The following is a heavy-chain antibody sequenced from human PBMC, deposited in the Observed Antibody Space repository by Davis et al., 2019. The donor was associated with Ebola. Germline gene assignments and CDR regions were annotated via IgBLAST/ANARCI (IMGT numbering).Heavy chain of an antibody. J-gene: IGHJ4*02. CDR3: ARDLGMATITEDY. CDR1: GFTFNSYG. CDR2: ISGSGGST. D-gene: IGHD5-24*01. V-gene: IGHV3-23*01. Sequence: PGGSLRLSCGTSGFTFNSYGMSWVRQAPGKGLEWVSAISGSGGSTYYADSVKGRFTISRDNAKNTLYLQMNSLRAEDTAVYYCARDLGMATITEDYWGQGTLVTVSS.